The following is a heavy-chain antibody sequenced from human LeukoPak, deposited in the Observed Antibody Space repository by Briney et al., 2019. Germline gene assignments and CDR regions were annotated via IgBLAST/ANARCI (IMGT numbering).Heavy chain of an antibody. CDR2: ISERGGST. Sequence: GGSLRLSCVVSGISLSNYAMTWVRQAPGKGLEGVSYISERGGSTTYADSVKGRFTISRDTSLNTLYLQMNNLRAEDTAVYFCAKRGVVIRGLLVIGYHQEAYHYDFWGQGVLVTVSS. J-gene: IGHJ4*02. CDR1: GISLSNYA. CDR3: AKRGVVIRGLLVIGYHQEAYHYDF. D-gene: IGHD3-10*01. V-gene: IGHV3-23*01.